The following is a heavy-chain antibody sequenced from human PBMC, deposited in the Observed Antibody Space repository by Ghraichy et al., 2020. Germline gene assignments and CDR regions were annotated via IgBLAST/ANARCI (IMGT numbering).Heavy chain of an antibody. Sequence: GGSLRLSCAASGFTFGSYAMSWVRQAPGKGLEWVSTVSGSGGSTYFADSVKGRFTISRDNSKNTLFLQMNSLRAEDTAVYYSAKGGRFLWDAMDVWGQGTTVSVSS. V-gene: IGHV3-23*01. CDR1: GFTFGSYA. J-gene: IGHJ6*02. D-gene: IGHD3-3*01. CDR2: VSGSGGST. CDR3: AKGGRFLWDAMDV.